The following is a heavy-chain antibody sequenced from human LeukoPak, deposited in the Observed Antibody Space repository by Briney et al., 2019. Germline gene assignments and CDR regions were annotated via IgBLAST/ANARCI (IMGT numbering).Heavy chain of an antibody. Sequence: ASVKVSCKASGYTFTSYYMHWVRQAPGQGLEWMGIINPSGGSTSYAQKFQGRVTMTRDTSTSTVYMELSSLRSEDTAVYYCARNPDYDGSGHDAFDIWGQGTMVTVSS. J-gene: IGHJ3*02. CDR3: ARNPDYDGSGHDAFDI. V-gene: IGHV1-46*01. D-gene: IGHD3-22*01. CDR2: INPSGGST. CDR1: GYTFTSYY.